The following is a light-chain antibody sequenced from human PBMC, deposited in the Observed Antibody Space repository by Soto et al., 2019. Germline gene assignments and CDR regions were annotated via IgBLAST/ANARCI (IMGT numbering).Light chain of an antibody. Sequence: QSALTQPASVSGSPGQSITISCTGTSSDVGGYNYVSWYQHHPGKAPKPFDVSNRPSGVSNRFSGSKSGNTASLTISGLQPEDEADYYCSSYTTSNTRQIVFGTGTKLTVL. CDR1: SSDVGGYNY. CDR2: DVS. V-gene: IGLV2-14*03. J-gene: IGLJ1*01. CDR3: SSYTTSNTRQIV.